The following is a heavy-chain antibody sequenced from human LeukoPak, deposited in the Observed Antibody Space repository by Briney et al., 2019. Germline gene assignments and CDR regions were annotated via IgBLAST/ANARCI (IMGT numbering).Heavy chain of an antibody. V-gene: IGHV3-74*01. Sequence: GGSLRLPCAASGFTFSSYWMHWARHAPGKAVVWVSRNNNEGSDTIYAESVKGRFTIYRDNAKNMLYLQINGMRAEDTAVYYCARGGGGNFDYWGQGTLVTVSS. J-gene: IGHJ4*02. CDR3: ARGGGGNFDY. CDR1: GFTFSSYW. D-gene: IGHD1-14*01. CDR2: NNNEGSDT.